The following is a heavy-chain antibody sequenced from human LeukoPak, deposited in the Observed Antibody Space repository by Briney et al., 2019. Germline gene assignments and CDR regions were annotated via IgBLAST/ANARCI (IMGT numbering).Heavy chain of an antibody. CDR2: MNPNSGNT. CDR1: GYTFTSYD. CDR3: ARGFYSSGGFDP. D-gene: IGHD3-22*01. V-gene: IGHV1-8*01. Sequence: ASVKVSCKASGYTFTSYDINWVRQATGQGLEWMGWMNPNSGNTGYAQKFQGRVTMTRNTPISTAYMELSSLRSEDTAVYYCARGFYSSGGFDPWGQGTLVTVSS. J-gene: IGHJ5*02.